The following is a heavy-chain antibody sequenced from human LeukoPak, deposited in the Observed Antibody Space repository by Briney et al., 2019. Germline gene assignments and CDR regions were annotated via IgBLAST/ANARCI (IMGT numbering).Heavy chain of an antibody. V-gene: IGHV1-2*02. J-gene: IGHJ4*02. Sequence: ASVKVSCKASGYTFTGYYMHWVRQAPGHGLEWMGWINPNSGGTNYAQKFQGRVTMTRDTSISTAYMELSRLRSDDTAVYYCARDLLAYCGGDCYSDYWGQGTLVTVSS. CDR1: GYTFTGYY. CDR2: INPNSGGT. CDR3: ARDLLAYCGGDCYSDY. D-gene: IGHD2-21*02.